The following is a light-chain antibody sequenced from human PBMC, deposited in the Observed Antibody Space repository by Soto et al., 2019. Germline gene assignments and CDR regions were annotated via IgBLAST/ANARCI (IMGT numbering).Light chain of an antibody. CDR2: DVA. CDR3: VSYTSSTTDV. V-gene: IGLV2-14*03. J-gene: IGLJ1*01. CDR1: SSDVGGSNF. Sequence: QSVLNQPASVSDSPGQAVTIACTGTSSDVGGSNFVSWYQQHPGKPPKLIIYDVANRPSGVSNRFSGSKSGSTASLIISRLQTEDEADYYCVSYTSSTTDVFGTGTKVTVL.